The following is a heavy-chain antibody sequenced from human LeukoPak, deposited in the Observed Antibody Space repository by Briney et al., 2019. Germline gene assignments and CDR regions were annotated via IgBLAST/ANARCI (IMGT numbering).Heavy chain of an antibody. J-gene: IGHJ6*03. CDR2: IRSSSTYT. CDR3: ARDGGYYYRDV. V-gene: IGHV3-21*01. Sequence: GGSLRLSCAASGFPFGYYNMNWVRQAQGEVLGWDSSIRSSSTYTYYADSGKGRFTVSRDDAKNSLYLQVNSLRADHTAVYYCARDGGYYYRDVWGKGTTVTVSS. CDR1: GFPFGYYN. D-gene: IGHD3-16*01.